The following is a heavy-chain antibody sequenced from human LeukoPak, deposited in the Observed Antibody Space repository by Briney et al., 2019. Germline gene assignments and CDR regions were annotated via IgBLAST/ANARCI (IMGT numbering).Heavy chain of an antibody. J-gene: IGHJ4*02. Sequence: GGSLRLSCTASGFTFSTYWMSWVRQAPGEGLVWVSRIKNDGSSANYTDSVKGRFTISRDNAKNTLYLQMNSLRAEDTAVYYCAKEYDSSGYYNVGMGYWGQGTLVTVSS. D-gene: IGHD3-22*01. CDR2: IKNDGSSA. CDR1: GFTFSTYW. V-gene: IGHV3-74*01. CDR3: AKEYDSSGYYNVGMGY.